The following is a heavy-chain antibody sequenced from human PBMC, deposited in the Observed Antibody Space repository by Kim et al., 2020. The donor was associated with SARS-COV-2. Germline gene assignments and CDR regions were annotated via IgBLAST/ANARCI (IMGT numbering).Heavy chain of an antibody. D-gene: IGHD3-10*01. CDR3: LGGMVAGSTMVH. CDR1: GFTFRSYW. CDR2: INKEDSGA. J-gene: IGHJ4*02. Sequence: GGSLRLSCAASGFTFRSYWMHWVRQAPGKGLVWVSRINKEDSGAVYADSVKGRFTISRDNAKNTLYLQMNSLRVEDTAVYYCLGGMVAGSTMVHWGQGTLVTVSS. V-gene: IGHV3-74*01.